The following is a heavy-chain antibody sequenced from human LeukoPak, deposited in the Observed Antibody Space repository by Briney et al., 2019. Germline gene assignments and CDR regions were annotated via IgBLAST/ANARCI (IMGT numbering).Heavy chain of an antibody. Sequence: SETLSLTCTVSGGSISSSSYYWGWIRQPPGKGLEWIGSIYYSGSTYCNPSLKSRVTISVDTSKNQFSLKLSSVTAADTAVYYCAGGGAMVRGEYAFDIWGQGTMVTVSS. CDR1: GGSISSSSYY. D-gene: IGHD3-10*01. V-gene: IGHV4-39*07. J-gene: IGHJ3*02. CDR3: AGGGAMVRGEYAFDI. CDR2: IYYSGST.